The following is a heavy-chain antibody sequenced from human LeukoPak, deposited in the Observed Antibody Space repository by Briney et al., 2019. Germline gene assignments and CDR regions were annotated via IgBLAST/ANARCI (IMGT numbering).Heavy chain of an antibody. CDR3: ASGGAYDPFDY. Sequence: PSETLSLNCTVSGGSISSYYRSWIRQPPGKGLEWIGFAYYSGTTNYNPSLKSRVTISVDTSKNLFSLKLSSVTAADTAVYYCASGGAYDPFDYWGQGTLVTVSS. D-gene: IGHD5-12*01. V-gene: IGHV4-59*03. CDR1: GGSISSYY. CDR2: AYYSGTT. J-gene: IGHJ4*02.